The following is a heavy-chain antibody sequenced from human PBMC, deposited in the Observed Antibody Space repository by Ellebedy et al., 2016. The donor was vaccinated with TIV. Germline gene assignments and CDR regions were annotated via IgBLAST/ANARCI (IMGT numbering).Heavy chain of an antibody. Sequence: SETLSLXCTVSGGSTSSSSYYWGWIRQPPGKGLEWIGSIYYSGSTYYNPSLKSRVTISVDTSKNQFSLKLSSVTAADTAVYYCARRGMVRGLVRDYYYGMDVWGQGTTVTVSS. CDR1: GGSTSSSSYY. CDR2: IYYSGST. V-gene: IGHV4-39*01. J-gene: IGHJ6*02. CDR3: ARRGMVRGLVRDYYYGMDV. D-gene: IGHD3-10*01.